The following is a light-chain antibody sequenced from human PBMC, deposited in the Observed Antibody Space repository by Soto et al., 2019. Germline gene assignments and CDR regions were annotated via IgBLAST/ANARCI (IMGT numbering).Light chain of an antibody. V-gene: IGKV3-11*01. Sequence: EVVLTQSPATLSLSPGERATLSCRASQSVGTYLVWYQQRYGQPPSLLIYDAYNRATDVPVRFSGSGSGTDFTLTISSIEPEDVAVYYCQQRNSWPLTFGQGTRLEIK. CDR2: DAY. CDR1: QSVGTY. CDR3: QQRNSWPLT. J-gene: IGKJ5*01.